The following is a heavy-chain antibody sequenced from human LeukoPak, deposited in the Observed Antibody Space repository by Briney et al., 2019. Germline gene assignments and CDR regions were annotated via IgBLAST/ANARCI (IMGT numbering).Heavy chain of an antibody. Sequence: PGGSLRLSCAASGFTFSSYGMSWVRQAPGKGLEWVSAISGSGGSTYYADSVKGRFTISRDNSKNTLYLQMNSLRAEDTAVYYCAKDLGAYSSSWYSPHDAFDIWGQGTMVTVSS. V-gene: IGHV3-23*01. CDR2: ISGSGGST. CDR1: GFTFSSYG. D-gene: IGHD6-13*01. CDR3: AKDLGAYSSSWYSPHDAFDI. J-gene: IGHJ3*02.